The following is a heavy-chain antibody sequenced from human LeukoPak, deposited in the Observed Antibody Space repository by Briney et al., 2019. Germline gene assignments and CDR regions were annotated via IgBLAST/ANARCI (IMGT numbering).Heavy chain of an antibody. D-gene: IGHD1-1*01. CDR1: GFTFSSYS. Sequence: PGGSLRLSCAASGFTFSSYSMNWVRQAPGKGLEWVSYISSSSSTIYYADSVKGRFTISRDNAKNSLYLQMNSLRAEDTAVYYCAREHTRKVRDAFDIWGQGTMVTVSS. J-gene: IGHJ3*02. CDR2: ISSSSSTI. V-gene: IGHV3-48*04. CDR3: AREHTRKVRDAFDI.